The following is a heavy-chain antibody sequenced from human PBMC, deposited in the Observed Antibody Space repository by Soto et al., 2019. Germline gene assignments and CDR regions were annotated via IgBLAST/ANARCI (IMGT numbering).Heavy chain of an antibody. D-gene: IGHD3-22*01. Sequence: PGGSLRLFCAASGFTFRSYGMHLVRQAPGKGLEWVAVIWYDGSNKYYADSVKGRFTISRDNSKNTLYLQMNSLRAEDTAVYYCARARKPRGYYYDSSGYRHKDAFDIWGQGTMVTVSS. CDR1: GFTFRSYG. V-gene: IGHV3-33*01. CDR3: ARARKPRGYYYDSSGYRHKDAFDI. J-gene: IGHJ3*02. CDR2: IWYDGSNK.